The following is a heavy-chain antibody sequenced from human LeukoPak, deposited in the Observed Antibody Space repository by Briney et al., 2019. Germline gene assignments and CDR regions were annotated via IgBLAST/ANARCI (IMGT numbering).Heavy chain of an antibody. V-gene: IGHV4-34*01. D-gene: IGHD2-2*01. CDR2: INHSGST. J-gene: IGHJ4*02. Sequence: SGTLSLTCAVYGGSFSGYYWSWIRQPPGKGLEWIGEINHSGSTNYNPSLKSRVTISVDTSKNQFSLKLSSVTAADTAVYYCARYSRPAATLDYWGQGTLVTVSS. CDR3: ARYSRPAATLDY. CDR1: GGSFSGYY.